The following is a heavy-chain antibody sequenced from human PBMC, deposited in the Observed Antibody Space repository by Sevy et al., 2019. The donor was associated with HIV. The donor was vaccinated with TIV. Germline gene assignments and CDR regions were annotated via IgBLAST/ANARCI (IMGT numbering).Heavy chain of an antibody. J-gene: IGHJ3*02. V-gene: IGHV3-33*01. Sequence: GGSLRLSCAASGFSISGYGMHWVRQAPGKGLEWVAVIWYDGTNKEYADSVKGRFTISRDNAKNALYLQMDSLRVEDAAVYYCARRGGLTDEGFDIWGQGTMVTVSS. CDR3: ARRGGLTDEGFDI. D-gene: IGHD3-16*01. CDR1: GFSISGYG. CDR2: IWYDGTNK.